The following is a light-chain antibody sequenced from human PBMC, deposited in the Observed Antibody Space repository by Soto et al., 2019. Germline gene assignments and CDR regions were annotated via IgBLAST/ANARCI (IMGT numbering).Light chain of an antibody. Sequence: EIVLTQSPGTLSLSPGERATLSCRASQSVSSTYLAWYQQKPGQAPRLLVYDVTTTATGIPDRFSGSGSGTDFTLTISRVEPEDFAVYYCQQYVTSPPRLTFGGGTKVEIK. J-gene: IGKJ4*01. V-gene: IGKV3-20*01. CDR2: DVT. CDR1: QSVSSTY. CDR3: QQYVTSPPRLT.